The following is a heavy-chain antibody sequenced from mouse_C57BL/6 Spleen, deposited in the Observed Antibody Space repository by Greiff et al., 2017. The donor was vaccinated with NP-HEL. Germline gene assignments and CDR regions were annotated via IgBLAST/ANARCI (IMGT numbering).Heavy chain of an antibody. CDR1: GYTFTSYW. J-gene: IGHJ2*01. CDR2: IYPGSGST. CDR3: ERRDYYGSRGDY. V-gene: IGHV1-55*01. Sequence: QVQLKQPGAELVKPGASVKMSCKASGYTFTSYWITWVKQRPGQGLEWIGDIYPGSGSTNYNEKFKSKDTLTVDTSSSTAYMQLSSLTSEDSAVYYCERRDYYGSRGDYWGKGTTLTVSS. D-gene: IGHD1-1*01.